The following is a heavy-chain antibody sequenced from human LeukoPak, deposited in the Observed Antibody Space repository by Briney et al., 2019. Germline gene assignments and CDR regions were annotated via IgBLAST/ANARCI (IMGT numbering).Heavy chain of an antibody. CDR1: GLTFSSYG. J-gene: IGHJ4*02. D-gene: IGHD4-17*01. V-gene: IGHV3-30*02. CDR2: IRYDGSNK. Sequence: GGSLRLSCAASGLTFSSYGMHWVRQAPGKGLEWVAFIRYDGSNKYYADSVKGRFTISRDNSKNTLYLQMNSLRAEDTAVYYCAKDVATVTHYFDYWGQGTLVTVSS. CDR3: AKDVATVTHYFDY.